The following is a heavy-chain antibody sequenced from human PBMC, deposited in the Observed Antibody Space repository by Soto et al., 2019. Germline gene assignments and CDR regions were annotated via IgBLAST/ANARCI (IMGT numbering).Heavy chain of an antibody. Sequence: SETLSLTCTVSGGSIISSSYYWGWIRQPPGKGLEWIGSIYYSGSTYYNPSLKSRVTISVDTSKNQFSLKLSSVTAADTAVYYCARHYYDILTGYTYYFDYWGQGTLVTVSS. J-gene: IGHJ4*02. CDR1: GGSIISSSYY. V-gene: IGHV4-39*01. D-gene: IGHD3-9*01. CDR3: ARHYYDILTGYTYYFDY. CDR2: IYYSGST.